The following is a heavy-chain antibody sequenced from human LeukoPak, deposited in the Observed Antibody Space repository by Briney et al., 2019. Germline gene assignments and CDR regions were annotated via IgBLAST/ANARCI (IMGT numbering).Heavy chain of an antibody. J-gene: IGHJ4*02. CDR2: IYWNDDK. CDR1: GFSLSTSGVG. Sequence: ESGPTLVKPTQTLTLTCTFSGFSLSTSGVGVGWIRQPPGKALEWLALIYWNDDKRYSPSLKSRLTITKDTSKNQVVLTMTNMDPADTATYYCAHSSRYGYSYDAHLFDYWGQGTLVTVSS. V-gene: IGHV2-5*01. CDR3: AHSSRYGYSYDAHLFDY. D-gene: IGHD5-18*01.